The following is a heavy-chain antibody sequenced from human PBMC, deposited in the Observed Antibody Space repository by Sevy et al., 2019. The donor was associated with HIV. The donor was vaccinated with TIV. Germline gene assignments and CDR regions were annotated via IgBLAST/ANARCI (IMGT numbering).Heavy chain of an antibody. J-gene: IGHJ5*02. CDR3: ASDYGDYGGGWFDP. V-gene: IGHV1-69*13. CDR1: GGTFSSYA. CDR2: IIPIFGTA. Sequence: ASVKVSCKASGGTFSSYAISWVRQAPGQGLEWMGGIIPIFGTANYAQKFQGRVTITADESTSTAYMELSSLRSEDTAVYYCASDYGDYGGGWFDPWGQGTLVTVSS. D-gene: IGHD4-17*01.